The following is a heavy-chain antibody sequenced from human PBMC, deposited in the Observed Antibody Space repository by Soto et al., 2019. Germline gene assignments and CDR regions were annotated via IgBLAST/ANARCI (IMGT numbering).Heavy chain of an antibody. V-gene: IGHV4-31*03. CDR3: ARESKYDTSGYPPWFAP. Sequence: QVQLQESGPGLVKPSQTLSLTCTVSVASISSGGYYWSWIRQHPGEGLEWIGYIYYSGSTSYNPSLTSRVTISVDTSKNQFSLQLSSVTAADTAVYYCARESKYDTSGYPPWFAPWGQGTLVTVSS. CDR2: IYYSGST. D-gene: IGHD3-22*01. CDR1: VASISSGGYY. J-gene: IGHJ5*02.